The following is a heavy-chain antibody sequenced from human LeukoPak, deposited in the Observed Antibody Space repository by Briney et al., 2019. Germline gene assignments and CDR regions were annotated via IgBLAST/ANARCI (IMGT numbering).Heavy chain of an antibody. V-gene: IGHV3-74*01. CDR2: ISDDGSTT. CDR1: GFTFSSYW. Sequence: GGSLRLSCAASGFTFSSYWMHWVRQAPGKGLVWVSRISDDGSTTTYADSVKGRFTISGDNAKNTLYLQMNSLRAEDTAVYYCARGYGAYAYWGQGTLVTVSS. D-gene: IGHD4/OR15-4a*01. CDR3: ARGYGAYAY. J-gene: IGHJ4*02.